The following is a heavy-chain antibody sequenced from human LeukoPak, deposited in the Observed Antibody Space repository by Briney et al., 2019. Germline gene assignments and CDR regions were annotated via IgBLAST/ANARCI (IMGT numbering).Heavy chain of an antibody. Sequence: SETLSLTCTVSGGSISSSSYYWSWIRQPPGKGLEWIGRIYSSGSTNYNPSLKSRVTISVDTSKNQFSLKLSSVTAADTAVYYCARGGYSYGYYYYYYMDVWGKGTTVTVSS. V-gene: IGHV4-61*05. CDR2: IYSSGST. J-gene: IGHJ6*03. D-gene: IGHD5-18*01. CDR3: ARGGYSYGYYYYYYMDV. CDR1: GGSISSSSYY.